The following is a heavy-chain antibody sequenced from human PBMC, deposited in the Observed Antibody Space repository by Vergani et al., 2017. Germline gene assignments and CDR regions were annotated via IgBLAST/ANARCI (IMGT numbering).Heavy chain of an antibody. CDR3: AGAEVHLAMGTYFDD. V-gene: IGHV1-69*01. CDR2: VIPIFGTA. J-gene: IGHJ4*02. D-gene: IGHD1-1*01. CDR1: GGTFSSYA. Sequence: QVQLVQSGAEVKKPGSSVKVSCKASGGTFSSYAISWVRQAPGQGLEWMGGVIPIFGTANYAQKFQGRVTITADESTSKAYMELSSLRSEDTAVYYCAGAEVHLAMGTYFDDWGQGTLVTVSS.